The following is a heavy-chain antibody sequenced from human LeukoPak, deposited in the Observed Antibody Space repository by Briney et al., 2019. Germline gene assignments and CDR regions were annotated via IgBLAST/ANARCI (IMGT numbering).Heavy chain of an antibody. CDR2: MDENGREI. Sequence: PGGSLRLSCAVSGFIFSDFSMSWVRQAPGKGLEWVAKMDENGREIFYVDSVKGRFTISRDNAKNSLYLQMNSLRAEDTALYYCASGGIYYGAAFDFWGQGSLVTVSA. D-gene: IGHD1-26*01. V-gene: IGHV3-7*03. J-gene: IGHJ4*02. CDR1: GFIFSDFS. CDR3: ASGGIYYGAAFDF.